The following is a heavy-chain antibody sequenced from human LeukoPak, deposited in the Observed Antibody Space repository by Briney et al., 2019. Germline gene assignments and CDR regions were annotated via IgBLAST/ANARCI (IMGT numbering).Heavy chain of an antibody. CDR1: GGSFSGYY. V-gene: IGHV4-34*01. D-gene: IGHD5-24*01. CDR2: INPRGST. J-gene: IGHJ4*02. CDR3: ARRRLGYYFDY. Sequence: PSETLSLTCGGYGGSFSGYYWSWIRQPPGKGLEWIGEINPRGSTNYNPSLKSRVTLSADTSKNQFSLTLNSVTAADTAVYYCARRRLGYYFDYWGQGTLVTVSS.